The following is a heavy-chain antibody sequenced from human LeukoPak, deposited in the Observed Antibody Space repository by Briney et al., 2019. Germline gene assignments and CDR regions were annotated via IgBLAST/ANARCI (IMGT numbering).Heavy chain of an antibody. CDR3: ASNAGYSGYDYRDAFDI. J-gene: IGHJ3*02. V-gene: IGHV3-48*02. D-gene: IGHD5-12*01. Sequence: GGSLRLSCAASGFTFSSYSMNWVRQAPGKGLEGVSYISSSSSTIYYADSVKGRFTIARDNAKHSLYLQMNSLRDEDTAVYYCASNAGYSGYDYRDAFDIWGQGTMVTVSS. CDR2: ISSSSSTI. CDR1: GFTFSSYS.